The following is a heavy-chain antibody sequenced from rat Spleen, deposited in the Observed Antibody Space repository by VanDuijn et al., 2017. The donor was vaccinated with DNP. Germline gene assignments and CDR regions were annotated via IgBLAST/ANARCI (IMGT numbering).Heavy chain of an antibody. J-gene: IGHJ2*01. CDR3: TREREPNKNPYYFDC. D-gene: IGHD3-8*01. CDR2: ISSGGKT. V-gene: IGHV2-6*01. CDR1: GLSLTSNS. Sequence: QVQLKESGPGLVQPSQTLSLTCTVSGLSLTSNSVSWIRQPPGKGLEWIAAISSGGKTYYNSALKSRLSISRDTSKSQVFLRMNSLKTEDTAIYLCTREREPNKNPYYFDCWGQGVRVTVSS.